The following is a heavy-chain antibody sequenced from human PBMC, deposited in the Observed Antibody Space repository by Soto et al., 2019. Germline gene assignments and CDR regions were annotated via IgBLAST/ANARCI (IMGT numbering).Heavy chain of an antibody. CDR2: INAGNGNT. CDR1: GYTFTSYA. J-gene: IGHJ4*02. V-gene: IGHV1-3*01. Sequence: ASVKVSCKASGYTFTSYAMHWVRQAPGQRLEWMGWINAGNGNTKYSQKFQGRVTITRDTSASTAYMELNSLRSEDTAVYYCARALAYYYDSSGPGYWGQGTLVTVSS. D-gene: IGHD3-22*01. CDR3: ARALAYYYDSSGPGY.